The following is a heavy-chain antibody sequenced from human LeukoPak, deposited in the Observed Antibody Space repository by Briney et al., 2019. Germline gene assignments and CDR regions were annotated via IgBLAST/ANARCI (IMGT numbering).Heavy chain of an antibody. Sequence: SVKVSCKASGGTFSNYAINWVRQAPGQGLEWMGRIIPILGIPNYAQKFQDRVTITADKSTSTAYMELSSLRSEDTAVFYCAKDSGYNYRLAAPGAFDYWGQGTLVTVSS. D-gene: IGHD1-1*01. V-gene: IGHV1-69*04. CDR2: IIPILGIP. CDR3: AKDSGYNYRLAAPGAFDY. J-gene: IGHJ4*02. CDR1: GGTFSNYA.